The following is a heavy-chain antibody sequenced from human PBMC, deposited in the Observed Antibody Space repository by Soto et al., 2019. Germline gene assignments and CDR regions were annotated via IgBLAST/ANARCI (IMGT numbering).Heavy chain of an antibody. Sequence: EVQLLESGGDLIQPGGSLRFSCVASGFTFSSFARSWVRQAPGQGLEWVSGISSGGTNTSNTDSVKGRFTVSRDDFKNTLYLQLDSLRAEDTAIYYCVTGVYEIGGYYYDVFDHWGQGTRVTVS. CDR3: VTGVYEIGGYYYDVFDH. D-gene: IGHD3-22*01. V-gene: IGHV3-23*01. J-gene: IGHJ4*02. CDR1: GFTFSSFA. CDR2: ISSGGTNT.